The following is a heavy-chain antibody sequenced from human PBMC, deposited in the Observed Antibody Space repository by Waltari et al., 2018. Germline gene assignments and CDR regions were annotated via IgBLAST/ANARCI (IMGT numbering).Heavy chain of an antibody. V-gene: IGHV3-49*04. D-gene: IGHD3-3*01. CDR1: GFTLGACA. CDR2: VRSKTYGGTA. J-gene: IGHJ3*02. Sequence: EVQLVESGGGLVQPGRSLRLPCTASGFTLGACARGWVARVPGTGLQWVGFVRSKTYGGTAVYATSVKGRITISRDDSKNIAYLQMDSLKIDDTAVYYCARLAYFDIWSEADVFDIWGQGTMVTVSS. CDR3: ARLAYFDIWSEADVFDI.